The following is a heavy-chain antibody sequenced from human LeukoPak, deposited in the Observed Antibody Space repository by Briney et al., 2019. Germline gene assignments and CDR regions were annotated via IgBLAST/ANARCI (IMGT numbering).Heavy chain of an antibody. D-gene: IGHD3-10*01. V-gene: IGHV3-7*01. J-gene: IGHJ4*02. Sequence: GGSLRLSCAASGFTFSSYAMSWVRQAPGKGLEWVANIKQDGSEKYYVDSVKGRFTISRDNAKNSLYLQMNSLRAEDTAVYYCARRPYGSGSSGIFDYWGQGTLVTVSS. CDR2: IKQDGSEK. CDR3: ARRPYGSGSSGIFDY. CDR1: GFTFSSYA.